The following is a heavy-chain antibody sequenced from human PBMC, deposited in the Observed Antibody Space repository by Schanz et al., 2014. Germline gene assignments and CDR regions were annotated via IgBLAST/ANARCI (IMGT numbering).Heavy chain of an antibody. Sequence: ERLVESGGGVVQPGRSLRLSCAASGFTFSTSTMHWVRQAPGKGLEYVSAISHDGYSTYYADSVKGRFTISSDNSKSTLYLQMSSLRAEDTAVYYCAKSQGSSFDSWGQGTLVTVSS. V-gene: IGHV3-64D*06. CDR3: AKSQGSSFDS. CDR2: ISHDGYST. J-gene: IGHJ4*02. CDR1: GFTFSTST. D-gene: IGHD6-13*01.